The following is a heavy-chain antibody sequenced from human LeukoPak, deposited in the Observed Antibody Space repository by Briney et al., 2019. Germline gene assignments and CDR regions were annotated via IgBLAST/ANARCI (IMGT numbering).Heavy chain of an antibody. CDR2: IKSKIDGGTT. CDR1: GFTFTNAW. J-gene: IGHJ6*03. D-gene: IGHD4-11*01. Sequence: GGSLRLSCAASGFTFTNAWMSWVRQASGKGLEWVGRIKSKIDGGTTDYAAPVKGRFTISRDDSKNTLYLQMNSLKTEDTAVYYCTTDHQTTVSPYYYYYYMDVWGKGTTVTVSS. V-gene: IGHV3-15*01. CDR3: TTDHQTTVSPYYYYYYMDV.